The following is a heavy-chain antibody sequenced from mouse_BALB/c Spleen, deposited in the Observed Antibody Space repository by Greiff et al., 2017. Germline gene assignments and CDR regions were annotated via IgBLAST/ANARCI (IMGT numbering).Heavy chain of an antibody. D-gene: IGHD2-1*01. Sequence: VQLQQSGPELMKPGASVKISCKASGYSFTSYYMHWVKQSHGKSLEWIGYIDPFNGGTSYNQKFKGKATLTVDKSSSTAYMHLSSLTSEDSAVYYCASLYGNYFMDYWGQGTSVTVSS. CDR3: ASLYGNYFMDY. V-gene: IGHV1S135*01. J-gene: IGHJ4*01. CDR2: IDPFNGGT. CDR1: GYSFTSYY.